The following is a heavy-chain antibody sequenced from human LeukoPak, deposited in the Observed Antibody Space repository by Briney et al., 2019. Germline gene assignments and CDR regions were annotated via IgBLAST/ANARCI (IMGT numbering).Heavy chain of an antibody. Sequence: TPSETLSLTCTVSGGSISGSSYYWGWIRQPPGKGLEWIGSIYYSGSTYYNPSLKSRVTISVDTSKNQFSLKLSSVTAADTAVYYCARSGYSYGYYPEYFQHWGQGTLVTVSS. J-gene: IGHJ1*01. CDR2: IYYSGST. CDR1: GGSISGSSYY. CDR3: ARSGYSYGYYPEYFQH. V-gene: IGHV4-39*01. D-gene: IGHD5-18*01.